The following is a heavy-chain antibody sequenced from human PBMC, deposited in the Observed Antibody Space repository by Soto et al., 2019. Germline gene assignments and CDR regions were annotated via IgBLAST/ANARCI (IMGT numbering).Heavy chain of an antibody. V-gene: IGHV3-49*03. Sequence: SLRLSCTAYGFTFGDYAMSWFRQAPGKGLDWVGFIRSKAYGGTTEYASSVKGRFTISRDDSKSIAYLQMNSLKTEDTAVYYCTRRSHNYYDSSGYYFIGGFDYWGQGTLVNVSS. CDR2: IRSKAYGGTT. CDR1: GFTFGDYA. CDR3: TRRSHNYYDSSGYYFIGGFDY. J-gene: IGHJ4*02. D-gene: IGHD3-22*01.